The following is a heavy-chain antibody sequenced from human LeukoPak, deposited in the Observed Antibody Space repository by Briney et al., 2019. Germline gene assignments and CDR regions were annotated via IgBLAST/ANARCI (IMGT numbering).Heavy chain of an antibody. CDR2: IWSDGSSK. V-gene: IGHV3-33*01. CDR3: VRDRGSGYSYGMYYYFYGVDV. Sequence: GGSLRLSCAASGFTFSTHAMHWVRQAPGKGLEWVAVIWSDGSSKYYADSVKGRFSISRDNSKNTLFLDMSSLRVEESAVYYCVRDRGSGYSYGMYYYFYGVDVWGQGTTVTVSS. J-gene: IGHJ6*02. CDR1: GFTFSTHA. D-gene: IGHD5-18*01.